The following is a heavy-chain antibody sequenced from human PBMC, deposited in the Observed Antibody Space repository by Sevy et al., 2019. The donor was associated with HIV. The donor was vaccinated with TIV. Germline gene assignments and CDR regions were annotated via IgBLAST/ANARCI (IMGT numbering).Heavy chain of an antibody. Sequence: GGSLRLSCAASGFTFSSYAMHWVRQAPGKGLEWVAVISYDGSNKYYAHSVKGRFTISRDNSKNTLYLQMNCLRAEDTAVDYCARDPSYSGSPYYFDYWGQGTLVTVSS. CDR1: GFTFSSYA. V-gene: IGHV3-30-3*01. D-gene: IGHD1-26*01. J-gene: IGHJ4*02. CDR3: ARDPSYSGSPYYFDY. CDR2: ISYDGSNK.